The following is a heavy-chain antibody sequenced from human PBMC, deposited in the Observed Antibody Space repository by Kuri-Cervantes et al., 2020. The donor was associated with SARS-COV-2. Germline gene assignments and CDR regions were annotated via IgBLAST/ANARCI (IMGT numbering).Heavy chain of an antibody. D-gene: IGHD6-6*01. CDR3: ARQAQLVKFDY. V-gene: IGHV3-73*01. J-gene: IGHJ4*02. CDR2: IRSKANSYAT. Sequence: GGSLRLSCAASGFTFSGSAMHWVRQASGKGLEWVGRIRSKANSYATAYAASVKGRFTISRDDSKNTAYLQMNSLKTEDTAVYYCARQAQLVKFDYWGQGTRVTSYS. CDR1: GFTFSGSA.